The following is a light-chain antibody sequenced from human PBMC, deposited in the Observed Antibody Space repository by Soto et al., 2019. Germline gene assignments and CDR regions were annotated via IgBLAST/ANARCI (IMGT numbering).Light chain of an antibody. V-gene: IGKV3-11*01. J-gene: IGKJ1*01. Sequence: IVLIQSPATPFFSPGGGGTRSCRARQSVRSHFAWYQQKPGQAPRLLIYDASTRATGIPARFSGSGSGTDFTLTISSLEPEDFAVYYCQHRSIWPVTIGQGTKVDIK. CDR3: QHRSIWPVT. CDR1: QSVRSH. CDR2: DAS.